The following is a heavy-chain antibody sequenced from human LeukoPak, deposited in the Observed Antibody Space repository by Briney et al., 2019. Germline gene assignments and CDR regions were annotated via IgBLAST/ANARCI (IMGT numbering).Heavy chain of an antibody. CDR2: MNPNNGNT. V-gene: IGHV1-8*01. CDR3: ARRVAGVDW. CDR1: GYTFSSYD. Sequence: ASVKVSCKASGYTFSSYDINWVRQATGQGLEWVGWMNPNNGNTGYAQKFQGRVTMTRNTSISTAYMELSSLTSEDTAVYYCARRVAGVDWWGQGTLVTVYS. J-gene: IGHJ4*02. D-gene: IGHD6-19*01.